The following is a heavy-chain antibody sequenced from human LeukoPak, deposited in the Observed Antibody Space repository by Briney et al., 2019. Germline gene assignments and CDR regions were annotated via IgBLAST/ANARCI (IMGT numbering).Heavy chain of an antibody. CDR3: ARGLRQTIGYPLFDY. CDR2: IDSSRKAI. V-gene: IGHV3-11*04. D-gene: IGHD5-18*01. Sequence: AGGSLRLSCAVSGFTFSDYYMSWIRQAPGKGLEWISYIDSSRKAIYYADSVKGRFTISRDNAKNSLFLQMNSLRTEDTAVYYCARGLRQTIGYPLFDYWGQGALVTASS. J-gene: IGHJ4*02. CDR1: GFTFSDYY.